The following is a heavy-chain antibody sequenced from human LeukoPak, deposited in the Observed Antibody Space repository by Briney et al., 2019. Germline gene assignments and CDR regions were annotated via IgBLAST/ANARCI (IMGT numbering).Heavy chain of an antibody. CDR1: GYSISSGYY. CDR2: IYRSGST. CDR3: ARGDCSSTICYSPMDV. D-gene: IGHD2-2*01. Sequence: SETLSLTCTASGYSISSGYYWVWIRQTPGKGLEWIGSIYRSGSTNYNPSLKSRVTISVDTSKNQFSLKVNSVTAADTALYYCARGDCSSTICYSPMDVWGKGTTVTVSS. J-gene: IGHJ6*03. V-gene: IGHV4-38-2*02.